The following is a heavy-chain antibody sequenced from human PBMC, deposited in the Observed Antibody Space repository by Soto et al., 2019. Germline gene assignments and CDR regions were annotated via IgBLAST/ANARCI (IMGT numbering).Heavy chain of an antibody. CDR1: CYSISSGYY. V-gene: IGHV4-38-2*02. CDR2: IYHSGST. D-gene: IGHD6-19*01. Sequence: SETLSLTCAFSCYSISSGYYWGWIRQPPGKGLEWIGSIYHSGSTYYNPSLKSRVTISVDTSKNQFSLKLSSVTAADTAVYYCARDSFIAVAGTGQHFDYWGQGTLVTVSS. CDR3: ARDSFIAVAGTGQHFDY. J-gene: IGHJ4*02.